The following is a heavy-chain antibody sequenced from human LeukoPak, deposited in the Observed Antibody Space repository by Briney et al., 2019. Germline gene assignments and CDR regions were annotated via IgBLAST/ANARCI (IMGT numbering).Heavy chain of an antibody. CDR2: INHSGST. CDR1: GGSLSGFY. Sequence: SETLSLTCAVDGGSLSGFYWSWIRQPPGQGLEWIGEINHSGSTNYNPSLKSRVTISLDTSKNHFSLTLRSVTAADTAVYYCARRVAFDIWGQGTMVTVSS. CDR3: ARRVAFDI. V-gene: IGHV4-34*01. J-gene: IGHJ3*02.